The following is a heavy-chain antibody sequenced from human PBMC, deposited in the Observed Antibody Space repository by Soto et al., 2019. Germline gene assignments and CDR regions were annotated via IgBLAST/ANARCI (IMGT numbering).Heavy chain of an antibody. D-gene: IGHD2-21*02. V-gene: IGHV3-30-3*01. Sequence: QVQLVESGGGVVQPGRSLRLSCAASGFTFSSYAMHWVRQAPGKGLEWVAVISYDGSNKYYADSVKGRFTISRDNSKNPLYLQMNSLRGEDTAVYYCARGVGGDLGYWGQGTLVTVSS. CDR3: ARGVGGDLGY. CDR1: GFTFSSYA. CDR2: ISYDGSNK. J-gene: IGHJ4*02.